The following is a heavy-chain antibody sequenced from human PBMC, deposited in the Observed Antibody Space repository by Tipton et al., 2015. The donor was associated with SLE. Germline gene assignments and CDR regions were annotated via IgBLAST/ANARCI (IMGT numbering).Heavy chain of an antibody. D-gene: IGHD7-27*01. V-gene: IGHV4-38-2*02. CDR2: IYYSGTT. CDR3: ASGPLGWPDRKGAFDI. CDR1: GYSISIGYY. Sequence: TLSLTCTVSGYSISIGYYWGWIRQPPGKGLEWIGIIYYSGTTYYNPSLKSRVTISGDTPKNQFSLKLTSVTAADTAVYYCASGPLGWPDRKGAFDIWGRGTMVTISS. J-gene: IGHJ3*02.